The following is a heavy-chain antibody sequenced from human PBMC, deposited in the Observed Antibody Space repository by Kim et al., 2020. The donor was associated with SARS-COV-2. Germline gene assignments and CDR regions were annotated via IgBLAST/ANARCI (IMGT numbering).Heavy chain of an antibody. CDR2: GGT. CDR3: ARQGFQWFDP. V-gene: IGHV4-4*02. J-gene: IGHJ5*02. Sequence: GGTNSNPTLKSRVTITVDKSKNQFSLKLSSVTAADTAVYYCARQGFQWFDPWGQGTLVTVSS.